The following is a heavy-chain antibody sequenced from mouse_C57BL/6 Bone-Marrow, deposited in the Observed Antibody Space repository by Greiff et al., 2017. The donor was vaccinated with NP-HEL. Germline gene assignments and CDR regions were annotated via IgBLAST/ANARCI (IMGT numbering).Heavy chain of an antibody. V-gene: IGHV1-61*01. CDR1: GYTFTSYW. CDR2: IYPSDSDT. D-gene: IGHD1-1*01. J-gene: IGHJ2*01. Sequence: VQLQQPGAELVRPGSSVKLSCKASGYTFTSYWMDWVKQRPGQGLEWIGNIYPSDSDTHYNQKFKDKATLTVDTSSSTAFRQLISLTSEDSAVYYCARMEYYDYWGKGTTLTVSS. CDR3: ARMEYYDY.